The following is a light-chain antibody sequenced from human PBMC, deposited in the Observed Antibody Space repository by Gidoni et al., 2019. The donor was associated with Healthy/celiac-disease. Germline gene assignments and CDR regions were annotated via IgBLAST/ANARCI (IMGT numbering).Light chain of an antibody. CDR2: DAS. CDR1: QSVSSY. V-gene: IGKV3-11*01. Sequence: ELVLTQSPATLSLSPGERATLSCRASQSVSSYLAWYQQKPGQAPRLLIYDASNRATGIPARFSGSGSGTDFTLTISSLEPEDFAVYYCQQRSNWPLNFGGXTKVEIK. CDR3: QQRSNWPLN. J-gene: IGKJ4*01.